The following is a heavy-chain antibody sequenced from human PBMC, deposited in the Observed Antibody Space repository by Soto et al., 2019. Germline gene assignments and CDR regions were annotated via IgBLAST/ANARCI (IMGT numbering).Heavy chain of an antibody. J-gene: IGHJ4*02. V-gene: IGHV3-23*01. CDR2: ISGSGGST. Sequence: GGSLRLSCAASGFTFSSYAMSWVRQAPGKGLEWVSAISGSGGSTYYADSVKGRFTISRDNSKNTLYLQMNSLRAEDTAVYYCAKDRRVPAQQFGIFDYRGQGTLVTVSS. CDR3: AKDRRVPAQQFGIFDY. CDR1: GFTFSSYA. D-gene: IGHD3-10*01.